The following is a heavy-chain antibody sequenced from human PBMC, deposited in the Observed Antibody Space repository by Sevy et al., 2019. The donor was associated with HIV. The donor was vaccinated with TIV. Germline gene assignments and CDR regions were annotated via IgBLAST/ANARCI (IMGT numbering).Heavy chain of an antibody. CDR2: IYHTGSN. V-gene: IGHV4-30-4*08. Sequence: SETLSLTCTVSGGSISRTDSLWAWIRQPPGKGLEWIGYIYHTGSNYYNPSLKSRFTISVDKSKNQFSLRLNSVTAADTAVYYCAVAVSVIPSAPPPKFDSWGQGALVTVSS. CDR1: GGSISRTDSL. J-gene: IGHJ4*02. CDR3: AVAVSVIPSAPPPKFDS. D-gene: IGHD2-2*01.